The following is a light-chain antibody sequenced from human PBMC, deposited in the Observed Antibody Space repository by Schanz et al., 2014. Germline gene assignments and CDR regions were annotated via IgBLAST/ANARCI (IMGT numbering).Light chain of an antibody. V-gene: IGKV3-15*01. CDR3: QQYSNWPSWT. J-gene: IGKJ1*01. CDR2: GAS. CDR1: QSVSSSY. Sequence: EIVVTQSPATLALSPGERATLSCRASQSVSSSYLAWYQQKPGQAPRLLIYGASTRATGIPARFSGGGSGTEFTLTISSLQSEDFAVYYCQQYSNWPSWTFGQGTKVEIK.